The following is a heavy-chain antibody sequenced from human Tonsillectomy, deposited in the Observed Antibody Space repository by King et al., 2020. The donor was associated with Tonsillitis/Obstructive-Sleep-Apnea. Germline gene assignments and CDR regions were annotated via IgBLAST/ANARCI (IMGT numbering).Heavy chain of an antibody. CDR2: IYYSGTT. Sequence: LQLQESGPGLVKPSETLSLTCTVSGGSVSSNSYYWNWIRQPPGKGLEWIGYIYYSGTTNYNPSLKSRVTISSDTSKNQFSLKLRSVTAADTAVYYCARSLYYYGSGSYYTYYFDYWGQGTLVTVSS. CDR3: ARSLYYYGSGSYYTYYFDY. J-gene: IGHJ4*02. V-gene: IGHV4-61*01. D-gene: IGHD3-10*01. CDR1: GGSVSSNSYY.